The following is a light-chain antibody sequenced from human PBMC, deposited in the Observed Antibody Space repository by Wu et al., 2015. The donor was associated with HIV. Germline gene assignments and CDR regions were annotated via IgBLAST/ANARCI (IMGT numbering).Light chain of an antibody. Sequence: DIQMTQSPSTLSASIGDTVTITCRASQSISSWLAWFQLKPGKAPKLLIYKASSLESGVPSRFSGSRSGTEFTLTISSLQPGDFATYYCQQYHSYWTFGQGTKVEVK. CDR2: KAS. CDR1: QSISSW. V-gene: IGKV1-5*03. J-gene: IGKJ1*01. CDR3: QQYHSYWT.